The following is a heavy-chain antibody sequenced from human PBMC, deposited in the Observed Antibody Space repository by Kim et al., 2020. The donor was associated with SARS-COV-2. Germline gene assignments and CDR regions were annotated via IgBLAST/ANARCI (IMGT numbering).Heavy chain of an antibody. D-gene: IGHD3-22*01. CDR3: ASYFSGRVVVERPDAFDI. V-gene: IGHV4-34*01. Sequence: SETLSLTCAVYGGSFSGYYWSWIRQPPGKGLEWIGEINHSGSTNYNPSLKSRVTISVDTSKNQFSPKLSSVTAADTAVYYCASYFSGRVVVERPDAFDIWGQGTMVTVSS. CDR1: GGSFSGYY. CDR2: INHSGST. J-gene: IGHJ3*02.